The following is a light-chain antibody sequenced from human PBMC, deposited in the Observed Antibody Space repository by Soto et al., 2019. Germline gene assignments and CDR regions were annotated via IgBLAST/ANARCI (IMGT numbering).Light chain of an antibody. J-gene: IGKJ1*01. V-gene: IGKV3-20*01. CDR1: QSVSSS. CDR2: DIS. Sequence: EIVVTQSPATLSLSPGERATLSCRTSQSVSSSLAWYQQKPGQAPRLLIYDISKRAAGIPDRFSGSGSGTDFTLTISRLEPEDFAVYYCQQYGRSPPVKFGQGTKVDIK. CDR3: QQYGRSPPVK.